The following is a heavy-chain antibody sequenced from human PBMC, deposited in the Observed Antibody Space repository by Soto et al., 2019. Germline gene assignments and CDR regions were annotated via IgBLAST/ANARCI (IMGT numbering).Heavy chain of an antibody. Sequence: ETLSLTCTVSGGSISSSSYYWGWIRQPPGKGLEWIGSIYYSGSTYYADSVKGRFTISRDNSKNTLYLQMNSLRAEDTAVYYCAKPYGGAYYDSSGYYYWGQGTLVTVSS. J-gene: IGHJ4*02. V-gene: IGHV4-39*07. CDR3: AKPYGGAYYDSSGYYY. CDR2: IYYSGST. CDR1: GGSISSSSYY. D-gene: IGHD3-22*01.